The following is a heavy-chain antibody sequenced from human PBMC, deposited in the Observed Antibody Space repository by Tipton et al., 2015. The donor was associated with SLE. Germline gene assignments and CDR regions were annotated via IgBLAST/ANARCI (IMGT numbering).Heavy chain of an antibody. J-gene: IGHJ4*02. Sequence: SLRLSCAASGFTVSGNYMSWVRQAPGKGLEWVSIIYTGGSTMYAGSVQGRLTISRDTSKNTVYLQMNSLRAEDTAVYYCARDKYSGYDFILDFWGQGTLVTVSP. CDR3: ARDKYSGYDFILDF. CDR2: IYTGGST. CDR1: GFTVSGNY. V-gene: IGHV3-53*05. D-gene: IGHD5-12*01.